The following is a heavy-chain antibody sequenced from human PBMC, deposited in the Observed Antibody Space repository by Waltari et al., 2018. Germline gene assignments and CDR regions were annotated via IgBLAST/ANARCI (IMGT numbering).Heavy chain of an antibody. J-gene: IGHJ4*02. V-gene: IGHV1-2*06. CDR1: GYTFTGYS. CDR3: ARDNDFWSGYDGG. Sequence: QVQLVQSGAEVKKPGASVKVSCKASGYTFTGYSMHWVRRAPGQGLEWMGRINPNSGGTNYAQKFQGRVTMTRDTSISTAYMELSRLRSDDTAVYYCARDNDFWSGYDGGWGQGTLVTVSS. D-gene: IGHD3-3*01. CDR2: INPNSGGT.